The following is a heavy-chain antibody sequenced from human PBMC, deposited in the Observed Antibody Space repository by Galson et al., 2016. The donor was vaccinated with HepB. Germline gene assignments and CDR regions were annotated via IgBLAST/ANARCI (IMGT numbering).Heavy chain of an antibody. CDR1: ELTFSTYG. D-gene: IGHD1-7*01. V-gene: IGHV3-33*01. J-gene: IGHJ5*01. CDR2: IWHDGSNK. Sequence: SLRLSCAASELTFSTYGMHWVRQAPGKGLEWVALIWHDGSNKYYADSVKGRFTISRDNPKNTLYLQMNSLKVEDTAVYYCARDWLGWNFFDSWGQGTLVTVSS. CDR3: ARDWLGWNFFDS.